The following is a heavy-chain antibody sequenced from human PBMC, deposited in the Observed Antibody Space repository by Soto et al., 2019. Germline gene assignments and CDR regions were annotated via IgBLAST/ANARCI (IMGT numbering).Heavy chain of an antibody. CDR3: ARGGAYYGSGSYYTPDRAYYYYYYMDF. CDR2: INHSGIT. J-gene: IGHJ6*03. Sequence: QVQLQQWGAGLLKPSETLSLTCAVYGGSFSGYYWSWIRQPPGKGLEWIGEINHSGITNYNPSHKSRVTISVDTSKKQFSLKLISVTAADTAVYYCARGGAYYGSGSYYTPDRAYYYYYYMDFWGKGTTVTVSS. D-gene: IGHD3-10*01. CDR1: GGSFSGYY. V-gene: IGHV4-34*01.